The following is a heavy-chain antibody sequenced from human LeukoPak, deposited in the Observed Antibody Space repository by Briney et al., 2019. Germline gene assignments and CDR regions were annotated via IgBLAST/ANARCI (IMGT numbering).Heavy chain of an antibody. D-gene: IGHD3-10*01. CDR2: INHSGST. Sequence: SETLSLTCAVYGGSFSGYYWSWVRQPPGKGLEWIGEINHSGSTNYNPSLKSRVTISVDTSKNQFSLKLSSVTAADTAVYYCARGPLKNYYGSGSYYRYWGQGTLVTVSS. CDR3: ARGPLKNYYGSGSYYRY. V-gene: IGHV4-34*01. J-gene: IGHJ4*02. CDR1: GGSFSGYY.